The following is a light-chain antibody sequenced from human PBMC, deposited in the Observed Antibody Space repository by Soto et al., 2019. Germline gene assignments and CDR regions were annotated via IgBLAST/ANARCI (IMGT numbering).Light chain of an antibody. V-gene: IGKV1-39*01. CDR2: AAS. Sequence: DIQMTQSPSTLSASVGDRVTITCRASQSINIWLAWYQQKAGKAPKLLIYAASSLQSGVPSRFSGSGSGTDFTLTISSLQPEDFATYYCQQSYSTPLTFGGGTKVDIK. CDR3: QQSYSTPLT. CDR1: QSINIW. J-gene: IGKJ4*01.